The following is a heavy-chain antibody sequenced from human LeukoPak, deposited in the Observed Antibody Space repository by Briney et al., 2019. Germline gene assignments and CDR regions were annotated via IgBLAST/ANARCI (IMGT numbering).Heavy chain of an antibody. CDR3: AKDQLNRFCSGGSCSVTHDY. CDR1: GFMFNGDG. CDR2: ITGSTMST. Sequence: GGTLRLSCAASGFMFNGDGMSWVRQAPGEGLEWVSSITGSTMSTYYADSVKGRFTISRDNSRNTVYLQMNSLRAEDTAVYYCAKDQLNRFCSGGSCSVTHDYWGQGSLVTVSS. V-gene: IGHV3-23*01. D-gene: IGHD2-15*01. J-gene: IGHJ4*02.